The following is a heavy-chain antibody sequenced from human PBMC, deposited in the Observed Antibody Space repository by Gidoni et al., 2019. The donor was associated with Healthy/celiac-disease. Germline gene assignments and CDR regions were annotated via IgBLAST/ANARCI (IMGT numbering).Heavy chain of an antibody. CDR1: AGSVSSSSYY. J-gene: IGHJ4*02. V-gene: IGHV4-39*07. Sequence: HLQLQESGTGLVKPSATLALTCTVSAGSVSSSSYYWSWRRQPPGKGLEWIGSIYYSGSTYYNPSTKSRVTISVDTSKNQCSLKLSAVTAADTAVYYCARDQVGATIGGYWGQGTLVTVSS. CDR2: IYYSGST. D-gene: IGHD1-26*01. CDR3: ARDQVGATIGGY.